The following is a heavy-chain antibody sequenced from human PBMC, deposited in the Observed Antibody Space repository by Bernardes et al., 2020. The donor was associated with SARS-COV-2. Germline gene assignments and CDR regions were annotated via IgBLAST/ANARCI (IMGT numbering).Heavy chain of an antibody. D-gene: IGHD2-21*02. J-gene: IGHJ6*02. CDR2: IYSSGTT. V-gene: IGHV4-39*01. Sequence: ETLSLPCTVSSGSIINSNYYWGWIRQPPGKGLEWIGSIYSSGTTYKNPSLQSRVTKSVDTSKNQFSLRLTSVTAADTAVYYCVGSSCGRDCYIGGLRSWDYGMDVWGQGTTVTVSS. CDR3: VGSSCGRDCYIGGLRSWDYGMDV. CDR1: SGSIINSNYY.